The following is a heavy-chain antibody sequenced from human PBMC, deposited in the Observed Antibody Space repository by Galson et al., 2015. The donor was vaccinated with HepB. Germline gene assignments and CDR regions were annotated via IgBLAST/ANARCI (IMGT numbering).Heavy chain of an antibody. CDR2: INAGNGNT. CDR1: GYTFTSYT. Sequence: SVKVSCKASGYTFTSYTIHWVRQAPGQRLEWMGWINAGNGNTKYSQKFQGRVTITRDTSASTAYMELSSLRSEDTAVYYCARDQLKQWLGGYYGMDVWGQGTTVTVSS. CDR3: ARDQLKQWLGGYYGMDV. D-gene: IGHD6-19*01. V-gene: IGHV1-3*01. J-gene: IGHJ6*02.